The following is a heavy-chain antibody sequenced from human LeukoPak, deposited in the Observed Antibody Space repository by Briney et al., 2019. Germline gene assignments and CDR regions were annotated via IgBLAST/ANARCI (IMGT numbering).Heavy chain of an antibody. CDR2: INHSGST. Sequence: PSETLSLTCAVYGGSFSGYYWSWIRQPPGKGLEWIGEINHSGSTNYNPSLKSRVTISVGTSKNQFSLKLSSVTAADTAVYYCARLWGGYFDYWGQGTLVTVSS. D-gene: IGHD3-16*01. CDR1: GGSFSGYY. V-gene: IGHV4-34*01. CDR3: ARLWGGYFDY. J-gene: IGHJ4*02.